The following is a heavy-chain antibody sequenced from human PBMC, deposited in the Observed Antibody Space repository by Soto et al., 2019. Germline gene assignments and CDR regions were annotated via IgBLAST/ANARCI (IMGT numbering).Heavy chain of an antibody. J-gene: IGHJ4*02. Sequence: GGSLRLSCAASGFTFSNAWMNWVRQAPGKGLEWVGRIKSKTDGGTTDYAAPVKGRFTISRDDSKNTLYLQMNSLKTEDTAVYYCTTGKSGWPLEHDYWGQGTLVTVSS. V-gene: IGHV3-15*07. CDR2: IKSKTDGGTT. D-gene: IGHD6-19*01. CDR1: GFTFSNAW. CDR3: TTGKSGWPLEHDY.